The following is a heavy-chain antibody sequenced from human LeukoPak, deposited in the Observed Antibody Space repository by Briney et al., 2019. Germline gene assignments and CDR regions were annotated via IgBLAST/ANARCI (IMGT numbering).Heavy chain of an antibody. D-gene: IGHD4-11*01. CDR2: IFHSGTT. J-gene: IGHJ4*02. V-gene: IGHV4-30-2*01. CDR1: GASISSGGFS. Sequence: SETLSLTCAVSGASISSGGFSWSWIRQPPGKGLEWIGYIFHSGTTYYNPSLKSRVTISVDRSKNQFSLKLSSVTAADTAVYYCVAPYSNPRDRSTDYWGQGTLVTVSS. CDR3: VAPYSNPRDRSTDY.